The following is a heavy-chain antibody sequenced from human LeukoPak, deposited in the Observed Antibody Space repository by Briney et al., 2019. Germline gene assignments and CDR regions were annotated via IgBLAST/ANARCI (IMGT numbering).Heavy chain of an antibody. Sequence: GGSLRLSCAASGFTFSCYAMHWVRQAPGKGLEWVAVISYDGSNKYYADSVKGRFTISRDNSKNTLYLQMNSLRAEDTAVYYCARDFHSSGVVPQHNWFDPWGQGTLVTVSS. CDR1: GFTFSCYA. V-gene: IGHV3-30*04. D-gene: IGHD6-19*01. CDR2: ISYDGSNK. CDR3: ARDFHSSGVVPQHNWFDP. J-gene: IGHJ5*02.